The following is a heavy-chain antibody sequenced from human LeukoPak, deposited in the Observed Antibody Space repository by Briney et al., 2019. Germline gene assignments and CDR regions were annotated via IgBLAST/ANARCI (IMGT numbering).Heavy chain of an antibody. CDR3: ARHTYQLLWLSWLEP. Sequence: PSETLSLTCTVSVGSISSTSYYWGWIRQPPGKGLEWIGSIYYRGSTYYNPSLKVRVTISVDTSKNQFALKLISVTAADRAVYYCARHTYQLLWLSWLEPWGQGTLVTVSS. J-gene: IGHJ5*02. V-gene: IGHV4-39*01. CDR1: VGSISSTSYY. D-gene: IGHD2-2*01. CDR2: IYYRGST.